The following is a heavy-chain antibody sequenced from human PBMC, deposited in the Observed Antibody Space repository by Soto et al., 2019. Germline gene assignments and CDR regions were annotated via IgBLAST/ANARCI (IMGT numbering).Heavy chain of an antibody. V-gene: IGHV1-69*13. D-gene: IGHD5-12*01. CDR2: IIPIFATT. J-gene: IGHJ4*02. Sequence: SVKVSCKASGGTFSSYTFSWVRQAPGQGLEWMGGIIPIFATTNYAQKFQGRVTITADESTSTAYMALSSLRSEDTAVYYCETDTGQASATISRDYCFDCWGQGTLVTVSS. CDR3: ETDTGQASATISRDYCFDC. CDR1: GGTFSSYT.